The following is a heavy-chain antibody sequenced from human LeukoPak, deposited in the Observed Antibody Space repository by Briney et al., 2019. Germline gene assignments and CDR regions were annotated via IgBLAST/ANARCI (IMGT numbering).Heavy chain of an antibody. D-gene: IGHD4-17*01. CDR1: GYTFTGYY. J-gene: IGHJ6*03. CDR3: ARVGDGDYGDVLYYYYYYMDV. CDR2: INPNSGGT. Sequence: ASVKVSCKASGYTFTGYYMHWVRQAPGQGLEWMGWINPNSGGTNYAQKFQGRVTMTRDTSISTAYMELSRLRSDDTAVYYCARVGDGDYGDVLYYYYYYMDVWGKGTTVTISS. V-gene: IGHV1-2*02.